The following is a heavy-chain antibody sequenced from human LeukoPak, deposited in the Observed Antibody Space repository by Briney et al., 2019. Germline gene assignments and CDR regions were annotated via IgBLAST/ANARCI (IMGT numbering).Heavy chain of an antibody. D-gene: IGHD3-16*01. CDR1: GYSITNYY. V-gene: IGHV4-59*01. Sequence: PSETLSLTCTVSGYSITNYYWSWIRQPPGKGLEWIGYISYSGSTNYNPSLKSRVTISADMSKNQFSLKLSSVTAADTAVYHCARLMGPSHYWGQGTLVTVSS. J-gene: IGHJ4*02. CDR3: ARLMGPSHY. CDR2: ISYSGST.